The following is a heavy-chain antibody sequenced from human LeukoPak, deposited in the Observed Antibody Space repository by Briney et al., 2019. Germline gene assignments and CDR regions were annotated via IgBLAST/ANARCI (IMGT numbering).Heavy chain of an antibody. CDR3: AREVVVVAANSRFDP. D-gene: IGHD2-15*01. J-gene: IGHJ5*02. CDR2: IKQDGSEK. V-gene: IGHV3-7*01. CDR1: GFTFSSYW. Sequence: GGSLRLSCAASGFTFSSYWMSWVRQAPGKGLEWVANIKQDGSEKYYVDSVKGRFTISRDNAKNSLYLQMNSLRAEDTAVYYCAREVVVVAANSRFDPWGQGTLVTVSS.